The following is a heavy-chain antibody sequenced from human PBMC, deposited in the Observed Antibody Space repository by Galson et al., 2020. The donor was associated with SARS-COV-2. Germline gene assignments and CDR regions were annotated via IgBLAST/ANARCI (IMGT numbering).Heavy chain of an antibody. CDR2: IYYSGST. J-gene: IGHJ4*02. V-gene: IGHV4-59*08. CDR1: GGSISPYS. Sequence: ETSATLSLTCSVSGGSISPYSWSWIRLTPGKGLEWIGYIYYSGSTSYNPSLKSRVTISVDTSENQFSLKLSSVTAADTAVYYCARHAPGYYDYWGPGTVVTVSS. CDR3: ARHAPGYYDY.